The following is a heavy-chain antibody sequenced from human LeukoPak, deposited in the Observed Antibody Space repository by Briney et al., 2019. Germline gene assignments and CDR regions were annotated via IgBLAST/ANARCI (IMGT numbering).Heavy chain of an antibody. Sequence: GSLRLSCAASGFTFTTYWMGWVRQAPGKGLEWVGHVTMKSDGGTTDYAAPVKGRFTISRDDSKSYLQMNSLKTEDTALYYCTTGYASDWYAWGQGTMVTVSS. CDR2: VTMKSDGGTT. V-gene: IGHV3-15*01. D-gene: IGHD6-19*01. CDR3: TTGYASDWYA. CDR1: GFTFTTYW. J-gene: IGHJ3*01.